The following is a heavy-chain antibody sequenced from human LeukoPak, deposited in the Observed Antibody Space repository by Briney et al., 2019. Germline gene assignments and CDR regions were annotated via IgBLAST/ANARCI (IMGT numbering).Heavy chain of an antibody. D-gene: IGHD3-22*01. CDR1: GGSFSGYY. CDR2: INHSGST. Sequence: SETLSLTCAVYGGSFSGYYWSWIRQPPGKGLEWIGEINHSGSTSYNPSLKSRVAISVDPSKNQFSLGLSSVTAADTAVYYCARGENDSSGYYFDYWGQGTLVTVSS. CDR3: ARGENDSSGYYFDY. V-gene: IGHV4-34*01. J-gene: IGHJ4*02.